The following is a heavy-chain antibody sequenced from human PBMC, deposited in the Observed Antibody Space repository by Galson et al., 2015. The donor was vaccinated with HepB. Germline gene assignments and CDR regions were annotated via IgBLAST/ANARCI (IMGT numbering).Heavy chain of an antibody. D-gene: IGHD4-17*01. V-gene: IGHV1-69*13. CDR2: IIPIFGTA. CDR1: GGTFSSYA. J-gene: IGHJ4*02. Sequence: SVKVSCKASGGTFSSYAISWVRQAPGQGLEWMGGIIPIFGTANYAQKFQGRVTITADESTSTAYMELSSLRSEDTAVYYCARFPTTYGDYPLYYFDYWGQGTLVTVSS. CDR3: ARFPTTYGDYPLYYFDY.